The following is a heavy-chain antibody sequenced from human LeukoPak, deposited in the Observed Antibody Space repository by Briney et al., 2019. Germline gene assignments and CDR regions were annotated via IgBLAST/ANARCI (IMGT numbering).Heavy chain of an antibody. Sequence: SVKVSCKASGGTFSSYAISWVRQAPGQGLEWMGGIIPIFSTANYAQKFQGRVTITADESTSTAYMELSSLRSEDTAVYYCARDPHDYGDSRYDYWGQGTLVTVSS. CDR1: GGTFSSYA. D-gene: IGHD4-17*01. J-gene: IGHJ4*02. CDR3: ARDPHDYGDSRYDY. CDR2: IIPIFSTA. V-gene: IGHV1-69*13.